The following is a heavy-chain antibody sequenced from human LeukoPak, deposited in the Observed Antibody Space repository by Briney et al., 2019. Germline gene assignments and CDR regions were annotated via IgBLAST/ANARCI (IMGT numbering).Heavy chain of an antibody. Sequence: GGSLRLSCAASGFTFSGFAMSWVRRTPGKGLEWVSGISGSGDNTFYADSVKGRFTISRDNSKNTVYLQMNSLRAEDTAVYYCAKTTTGYSSGRYPGWPVDYWGQGTLVTVSS. J-gene: IGHJ4*02. D-gene: IGHD6-19*01. CDR1: GFTFSGFA. V-gene: IGHV3-23*01. CDR3: AKTTTGYSSGRYPGWPVDY. CDR2: ISGSGDNT.